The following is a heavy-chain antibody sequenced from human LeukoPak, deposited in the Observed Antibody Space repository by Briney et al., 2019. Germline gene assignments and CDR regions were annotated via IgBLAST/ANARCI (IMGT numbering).Heavy chain of an antibody. Sequence: SETLSLTCTVSGGSISSSTYSWGWIRQPPGKGLEWIGSIYYSGSTYYNPSLKSRVTMSVDTSKNQFSLKLSSVTAADTAVYYCARPRVGVGGSVDYWGQGTLATVSS. CDR3: ARPRVGVGGSVDY. CDR1: GGSISSSTYS. J-gene: IGHJ4*02. CDR2: IYYSGST. V-gene: IGHV4-39*01. D-gene: IGHD3-16*01.